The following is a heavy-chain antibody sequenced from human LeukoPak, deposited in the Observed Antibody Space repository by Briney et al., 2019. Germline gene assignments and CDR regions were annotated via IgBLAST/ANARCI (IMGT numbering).Heavy chain of an antibody. Sequence: SETLSLTCTVSGGPISSGDYYWSWIRQPPGKGLEWIGDIYYSGSTYYNPSLKSRVTISADTSNNQFSLKLSSVTAADTAVYYCARGGEITSDAFDLWGQGTMVTVSS. CDR2: IYYSGST. CDR3: ARGGEITSDAFDL. D-gene: IGHD3-16*01. CDR1: GGPISSGDYY. V-gene: IGHV4-30-4*08. J-gene: IGHJ3*01.